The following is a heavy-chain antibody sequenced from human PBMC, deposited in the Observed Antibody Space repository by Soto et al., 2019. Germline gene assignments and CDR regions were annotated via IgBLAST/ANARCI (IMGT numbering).Heavy chain of an antibody. CDR2: ISNDGNRK. J-gene: IGHJ6*02. V-gene: IGHV3-30*18. Sequence: LRLSCAASGFSFSSYGIHWVRQAPCRGLEWVTVISNDGNRKYYGESVKGRFTISRDNSKKTLYLQMNSLRAEDTAVYYCAKGLGYSYGLYYYGMDVWGQGTTVTVSS. CDR3: AKGLGYSYGLYYYGMDV. CDR1: GFSFSSYG. D-gene: IGHD5-18*01.